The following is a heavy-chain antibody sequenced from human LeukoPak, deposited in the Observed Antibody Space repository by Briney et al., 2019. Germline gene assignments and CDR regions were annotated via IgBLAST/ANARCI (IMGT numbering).Heavy chain of an antibody. J-gene: IGHJ6*03. V-gene: IGHV3-33*01. CDR2: IWYDGSNK. CDR3: ATLGYYYYYMDV. Sequence: GGSLRLSCAASGFTFSSYGMHWVRQAPGKGLEWVAVIWYDGSNKYYADSVKGRFTISRDNSKNTLYLQMNSLRAEDTAVYYCATLGYYYYYMDVWGKGTTVTVSS. CDR1: GFTFSSYG.